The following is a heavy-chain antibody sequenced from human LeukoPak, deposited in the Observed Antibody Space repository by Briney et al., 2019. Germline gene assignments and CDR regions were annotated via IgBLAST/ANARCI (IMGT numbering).Heavy chain of an antibody. J-gene: IGHJ4*02. D-gene: IGHD5-18*01. CDR3: ARVLGIQLWGSSDY. V-gene: IGHV1-18*01. Sequence: ASVKVSCKASGYTLTSYGITWVRQAPGQGLEWMGWISAYNGNTNYAQKFQDRVTMTTDTSTSTAYMELRSLRSDDTAMYYCARVLGIQLWGSSDYWGQGTLVTVSS. CDR2: ISAYNGNT. CDR1: GYTLTSYG.